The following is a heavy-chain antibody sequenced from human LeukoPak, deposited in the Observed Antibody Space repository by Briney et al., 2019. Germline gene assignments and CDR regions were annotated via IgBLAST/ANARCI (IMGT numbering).Heavy chain of an antibody. J-gene: IGHJ4*02. CDR1: GFTFSSYG. CDR3: AKDRGSGTDSSRYYFDY. D-gene: IGHD3-22*01. V-gene: IGHV3-30*18. CDR2: ISYDGSIK. Sequence: GGSLRLSCAASGFTFSSYGMHWVRQAPGKGLEWVAIISYDGSIKYYADSVKGRFTISRDNSKNTLYLQMNSLRAEDTAVYYCAKDRGSGTDSSRYYFDYWGQGTLVTVSS.